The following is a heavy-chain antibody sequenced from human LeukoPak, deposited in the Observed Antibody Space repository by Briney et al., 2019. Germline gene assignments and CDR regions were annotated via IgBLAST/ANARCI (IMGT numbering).Heavy chain of an antibody. D-gene: IGHD2-2*01. CDR2: MYTSGAT. Sequence: ETLSLTCTVSGDSISNYYWSWIRQPAGKGLEWIGRMYTSGATNYNPSLKSRTTISVDTSKNQLSLRLSSVTAADRAVYYCAREGPAASTSFYYFMDVWGKGTTVTVSS. J-gene: IGHJ6*03. V-gene: IGHV4-4*07. CDR3: AREGPAASTSFYYFMDV. CDR1: GDSISNYY.